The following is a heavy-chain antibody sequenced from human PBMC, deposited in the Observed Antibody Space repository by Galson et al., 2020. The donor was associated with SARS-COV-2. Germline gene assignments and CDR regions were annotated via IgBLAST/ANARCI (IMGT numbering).Heavy chain of an antibody. Sequence: GGSLRLSCAASGSTFSNYAMSWVRQAPGKGLEWVSSISGRGASTYHAASVKGRFTISRDNSKNTRYLQMNSLRAEDTAVYYCAKGLHSGYYFYNYFDVWGKGTPVSVSS. D-gene: IGHD4-4*01. CDR3: AKGLHSGYYFYNYFDV. V-gene: IGHV3-23*01. J-gene: IGHJ6*03. CDR2: ISGRGAST. CDR1: GSTFSNYA.